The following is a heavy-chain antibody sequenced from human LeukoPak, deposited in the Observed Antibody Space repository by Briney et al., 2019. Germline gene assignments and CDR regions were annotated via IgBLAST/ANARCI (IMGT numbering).Heavy chain of an antibody. CDR1: GYTFNNYG. J-gene: IGHJ6*02. Sequence: GASVKVSCKTSGYTFNNYGINWVRQAPGQGLEWVGWISGYNGNTNYAQKFQGRITMTIDTPTSTGYMELRSLTSDDTAVFYCARYGGGDTWYAYFGMDAWGRGTTVTVSS. CDR3: ARYGGGDTWYAYFGMDA. V-gene: IGHV1-18*01. CDR2: ISGYNGNT. D-gene: IGHD2-21*02.